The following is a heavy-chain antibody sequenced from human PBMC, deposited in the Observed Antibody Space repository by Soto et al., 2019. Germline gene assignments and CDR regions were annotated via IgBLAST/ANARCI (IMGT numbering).Heavy chain of an antibody. CDR2: IYYSGST. CDR1: GESISGTIYY. J-gene: IGHJ4*02. D-gene: IGHD3-10*01. CDR3: ARYPSLYYYGSGIKY. Sequence: SETLSLTCIVSGESISGTIYYWGWIRQPPGKGLEWIGSIYYSGSTYYNPSLKSRVTISVDTSKNQFSLKLSSVTAADTAVYYCARYPSLYYYGSGIKYWGQGTLVTVSS. V-gene: IGHV4-39*07.